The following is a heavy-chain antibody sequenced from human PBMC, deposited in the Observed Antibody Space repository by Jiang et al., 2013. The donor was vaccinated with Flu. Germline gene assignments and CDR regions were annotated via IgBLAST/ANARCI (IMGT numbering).Heavy chain of an antibody. D-gene: IGHD2-15*01. CDR3: ARDGGGFDSDYYYYGMDV. J-gene: IGHJ6*02. CDR1: YG. V-gene: IGHV1-18*01. CDR2: ISAYNGNT. Sequence: YGISWVRQAPGQGLEWMGWISAYNGNTNYAQKLQGRVTMTTDTSTSTAYMELRSLRSDDTAVYYCARDGGGFDSDYYYYGMDVWGQGTTVTVSS.